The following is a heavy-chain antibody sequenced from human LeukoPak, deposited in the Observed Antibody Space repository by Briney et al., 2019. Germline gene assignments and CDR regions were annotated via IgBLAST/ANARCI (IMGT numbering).Heavy chain of an antibody. Sequence: SETLSLTCSVSSGSINSYYWSWIRQPPGKGLEWIAYIYYTGTTNYNPSLKSRVTISVDTSKNQFSLKVNSVTAADTAVYYCAREGGTGAFDFWGRGTVVTVSS. J-gene: IGHJ3*01. CDR2: IYYTGTT. CDR3: AREGGTGAFDF. V-gene: IGHV4-59*01. D-gene: IGHD2-15*01. CDR1: SGSINSYY.